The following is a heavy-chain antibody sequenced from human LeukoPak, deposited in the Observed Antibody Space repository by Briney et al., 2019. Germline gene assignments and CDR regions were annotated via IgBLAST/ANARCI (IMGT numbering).Heavy chain of an antibody. J-gene: IGHJ4*02. D-gene: IGHD3-22*01. V-gene: IGHV4-39*07. CDR1: GGSISSSSYY. Sequence: SETLSLTCTVSGGSISSSSYYWGWIRQPPGKGLEWIGSIYYSGSTYYNPPLKSRATISVDTSKNQFSLKLSSVTAADTAVYYCARVAYYYDSSGYYLFDYWGQGTLVTVSS. CDR2: IYYSGST. CDR3: ARVAYYYDSSGYYLFDY.